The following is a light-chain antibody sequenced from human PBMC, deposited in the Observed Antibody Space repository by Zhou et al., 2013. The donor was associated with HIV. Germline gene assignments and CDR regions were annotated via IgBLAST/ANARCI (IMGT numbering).Light chain of an antibody. CDR1: QSVSSSH. V-gene: IGKV3-20*01. CDR3: QQYGRSPKT. CDR2: GVS. Sequence: EIVLTQSPGTLSLSPGERATLSCRASQSVSSSHLAWYKQKPGQTPRLLIYGVSSRATGIPDRFSGSGSGTDFTLTISRLEPEDFAVYYCQQYGRSPKTFGQGTKVEIK. J-gene: IGKJ1*01.